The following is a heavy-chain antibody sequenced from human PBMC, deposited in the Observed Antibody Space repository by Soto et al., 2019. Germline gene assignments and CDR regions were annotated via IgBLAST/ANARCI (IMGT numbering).Heavy chain of an antibody. CDR3: ARESGVATISPTFDY. CDR1: GGSFSGYY. J-gene: IGHJ4*02. CDR2: INHSGST. Sequence: SETLSLTCAVYGGSFSGYYWSWIRQPPGKGLEWIGEINHSGSTNYNPSLKSRVTISVDTSKNQFSLKLSSVTAADTAVYYCARESGVATISPTFDYWGQGTLVTVSS. V-gene: IGHV4-34*01. D-gene: IGHD5-12*01.